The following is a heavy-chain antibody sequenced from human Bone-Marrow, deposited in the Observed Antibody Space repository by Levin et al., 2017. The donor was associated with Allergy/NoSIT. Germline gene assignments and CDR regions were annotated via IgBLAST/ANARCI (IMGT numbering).Heavy chain of an antibody. Sequence: LSLTCAASGFIFSAYTMNWVRQAPGKTLEWVSSISNSGDSTYYAESLKGRFTVSRDNAKNSLFLQMNNLRGEDTAVYYCVRDGGGYSFGSDFYYGMDVWGQGTTVTVSS. J-gene: IGHJ6*02. CDR1: GFIFSAYT. D-gene: IGHD6-19*01. CDR3: VRDGGGYSFGSDFYYGMDV. V-gene: IGHV3-21*01. CDR2: ISNSGDST.